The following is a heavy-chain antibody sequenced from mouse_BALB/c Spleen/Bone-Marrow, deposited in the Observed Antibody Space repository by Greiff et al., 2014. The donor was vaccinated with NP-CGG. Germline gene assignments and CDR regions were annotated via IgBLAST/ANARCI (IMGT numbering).Heavy chain of an antibody. V-gene: IGHV5-17*02. J-gene: IGHJ4*01. CDR3: TRWGYAGDYYAMDY. CDR1: GFTFSSFG. CDR2: ISSGSSSI. Sequence: VHVKQSGGGLVQPGGSRKLSCAASGFTFSSFGMHWVRQAPEKGLEWVAYISSGSSSIYYTDTVKGRFTISRDNPKSTLFLQMTSLRSEDTAIYYCTRWGYAGDYYAMDYWGQGTSVTVSS. D-gene: IGHD2-14*01.